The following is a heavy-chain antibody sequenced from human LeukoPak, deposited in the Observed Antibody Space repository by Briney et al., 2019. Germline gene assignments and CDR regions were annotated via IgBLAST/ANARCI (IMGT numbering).Heavy chain of an antibody. Sequence: PGGSLRLSCAASGFTFSSYSMNWVRQAPGKGLEWVSYISSSSSTIYYADSVKGRFTISRDNAKNSLYLQMNSLRAEDTAVYYCASAGIAAAGAHFDYWGQGTLVTVSS. D-gene: IGHD6-13*01. CDR1: GFTFSSYS. CDR3: ASAGIAAAGAHFDY. V-gene: IGHV3-48*01. J-gene: IGHJ4*02. CDR2: ISSSSSTI.